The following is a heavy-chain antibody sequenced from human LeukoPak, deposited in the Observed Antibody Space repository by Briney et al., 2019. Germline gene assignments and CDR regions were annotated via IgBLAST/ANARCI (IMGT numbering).Heavy chain of an antibody. CDR1: GYSFTSYW. CDR3: ARHPYCSSTRCYWNFDY. D-gene: IGHD2-2*01. J-gene: IGHJ4*02. Sequence: GESLQISCQGSGYSFTSYWIGWVRPMPGKGLEWMGIIYPGDSDTRYRPSFQGQVAISADKSISTAYLQWSSLKASDTAMYYCARHPYCSSTRCYWNFDYWGQGTLVTVSS. CDR2: IYPGDSDT. V-gene: IGHV5-51*01.